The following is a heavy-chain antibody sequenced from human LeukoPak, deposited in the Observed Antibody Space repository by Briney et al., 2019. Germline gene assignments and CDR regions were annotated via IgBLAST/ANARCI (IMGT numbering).Heavy chain of an antibody. V-gene: IGHV1-2*02. J-gene: IGHJ4*02. CDR2: INPNSGGT. D-gene: IGHD2-2*02. Sequence: ASVKVSCKASGYTFTGYYMHWVRQAPGQGLEWMGWINPNSGGTNYAQKSQGRVTMTRDTSISTAYMELSRLRSDDTAVYYCASRSVPAAINFDYWGQGTLVTVSS. CDR3: ASRSVPAAINFDY. CDR1: GYTFTGYY.